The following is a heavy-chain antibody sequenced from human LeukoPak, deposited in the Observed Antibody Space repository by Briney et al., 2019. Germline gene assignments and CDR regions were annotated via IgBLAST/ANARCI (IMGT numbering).Heavy chain of an antibody. CDR1: GFTVSGSA. Sequence: PGGSLRLSCAASGFTVSGSAMHWVRQASGKGLEWLGRVTSKGNTYATPYTASVKGRVTISRDDSKNTAYLQMNSLKTEDTAVYYCTLDYYYYMDVWGKGTTVTVSS. CDR2: VTSKGNTYAT. V-gene: IGHV3-73*01. CDR3: TLDYYYYMDV. J-gene: IGHJ6*03.